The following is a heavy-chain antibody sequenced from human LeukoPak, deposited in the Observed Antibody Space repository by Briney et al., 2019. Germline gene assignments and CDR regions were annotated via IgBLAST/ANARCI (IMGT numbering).Heavy chain of an antibody. J-gene: IGHJ4*02. CDR2: INPSGGST. CDR1: GYTFTSYY. Sequence: ASVKVSCKASGYTFTSYYMHWVRQAPGQGLEWMGIINPSGGSTSYAQKFQGRVTMTRDTSTSTVYMELSSLRSDDTAVYYCARDLRGYYGSGTAALYWGQGTLVTVSS. CDR3: ARDLRGYYGSGTAALY. D-gene: IGHD3-10*01. V-gene: IGHV1-46*01.